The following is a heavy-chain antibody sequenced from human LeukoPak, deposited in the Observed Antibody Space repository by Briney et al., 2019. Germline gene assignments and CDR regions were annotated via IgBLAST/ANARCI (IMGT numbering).Heavy chain of an antibody. V-gene: IGHV1-18*01. D-gene: IGHD6-6*01. CDR1: GYTFTSYG. J-gene: IGHJ4*02. CDR3: ARDLSIAARPGGY. CDR2: ICAFNGNT. Sequence: GASVKVSCEASGYTFTSYGISWVRQAPGQGLEWMGCICAFNGNTNYAQKLQGRVTMSTDTSTSTAYMELRSLRSDDTAVYYCARDLSIAARPGGYWGQGTLVTVSS.